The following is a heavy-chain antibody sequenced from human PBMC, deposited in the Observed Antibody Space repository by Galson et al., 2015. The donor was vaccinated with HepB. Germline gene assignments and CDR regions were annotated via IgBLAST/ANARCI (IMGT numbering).Heavy chain of an antibody. J-gene: IGHJ6*02. D-gene: IGHD3-10*01. CDR3: ALLWFGELLIKFGRYYYGMDV. CDR2: IIPIFGTA. Sequence: SVKVSCKASGGTFSSYAISWVRQAPGQGLEWMGGIIPIFGTANYAQKFQGRVTITADESTSTAYMELSSLRSEDTAVYYCALLWFGELLIKFGRYYYGMDVWGQGTTVTVSS. V-gene: IGHV1-69*13. CDR1: GGTFSSYA.